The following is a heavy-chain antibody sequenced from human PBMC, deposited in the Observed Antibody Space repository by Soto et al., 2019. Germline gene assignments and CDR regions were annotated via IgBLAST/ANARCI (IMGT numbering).Heavy chain of an antibody. CDR1: GFSVTSGS. V-gene: IGHV3-21*05. J-gene: IGHJ5*02. CDR3: ARSQAVYGALVTGKGFDP. CDR2: ISGSGTDT. Sequence: GGSLRLSCVASGFSVTSGSFNFVRQAPGKGLEWVSYISGSGTDTQYADAVKGRFTISRDDAKNSVFLQMNRLRDEDTARYYCARSQAVYGALVTGKGFDPWGQGSLVTVSS. D-gene: IGHD3-3*01.